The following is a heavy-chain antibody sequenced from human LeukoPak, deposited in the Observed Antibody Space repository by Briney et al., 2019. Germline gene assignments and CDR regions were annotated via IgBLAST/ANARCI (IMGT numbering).Heavy chain of an antibody. CDR3: ARASAVAGTREY. CDR2: IKEDGSDK. V-gene: IGHV3-7*01. J-gene: IGHJ4*02. Sequence: PGGSLRLSCAASGFTFSSYWMSWVRQAPGKGLEWVANIKEDGSDKYYVDSVKGRFTISRDKAMNSLYLQMNSLRAEETAVYYCARASAVAGTREYWGQGTLVTVSS. D-gene: IGHD6-19*01. CDR1: GFTFSSYW.